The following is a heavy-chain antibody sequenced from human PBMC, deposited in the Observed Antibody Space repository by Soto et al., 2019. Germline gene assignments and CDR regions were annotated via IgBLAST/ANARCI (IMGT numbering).Heavy chain of an antibody. D-gene: IGHD2-2*01. CDR3: DTCSGRGIAGCYGIIDS. V-gene: IGHV3-15*01. CDR2: IKSNSDGGRT. Sequence: EVQLLESGGGLVKPGGSLRLSCAASGFSFSNAWMTWVRQAPGKGFEWVAGIKSNSDGGRTDYAATVKGRFTVSRDDSKNTLNLQMYSLKTEDTAVYYCDTCSGRGIAGCYGIIDSWGQVTMGSVSS. J-gene: IGHJ3*02. CDR1: GFSFSNAW.